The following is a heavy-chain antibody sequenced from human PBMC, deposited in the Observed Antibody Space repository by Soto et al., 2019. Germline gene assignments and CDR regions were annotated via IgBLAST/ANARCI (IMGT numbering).Heavy chain of an antibody. CDR2: IIPIFGTA. V-gene: IGHV1-69*01. CDR1: GGTFSSYA. CDR3: ARDLHMVRGVPTGYFDY. D-gene: IGHD3-10*01. J-gene: IGHJ4*02. Sequence: QVQLVQSGAEVKKPGSSVKVSCKASGGTFSSYAISWVRQSPGQGLEWMGGIIPIFGTANYAQKFQGRVTISADESTSTAYMELSSLRSEDTAVYYCARDLHMVRGVPTGYFDYWGQGTLVTVSS.